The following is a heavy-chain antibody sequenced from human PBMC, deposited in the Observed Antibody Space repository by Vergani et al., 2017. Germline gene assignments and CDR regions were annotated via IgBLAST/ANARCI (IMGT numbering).Heavy chain of an antibody. V-gene: IGHV3-48*01. D-gene: IGHD1-14*01. CDR3: ARGYISTSGRAFDF. CDR1: GFDFSSYI. Sequence: VQLVESGGGWVQPGGSLRLSCVASGFDFSSYIMNWVRQAPGKGLEWVSFVSTGTKSQPYAESVKGRFTISRDSAKNSLFLQMDSLRAEDTAVYYCARGYISTSGRAFDFWGQGTKVTVSS. CDR2: VSTGTKSQ. J-gene: IGHJ3*01.